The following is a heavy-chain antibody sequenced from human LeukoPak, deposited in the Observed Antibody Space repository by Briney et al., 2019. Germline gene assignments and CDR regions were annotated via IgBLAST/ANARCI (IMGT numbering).Heavy chain of an antibody. CDR3: ARDYYYASSGYYYFDY. V-gene: IGHV1-18*01. CDR2: ISAYNGNT. CDR1: GYTFTSYG. J-gene: IGHJ4*02. Sequence: VASVKVSCKASGYTFTSYGISWVRQAPGQGLEWMGWISAYNGNTNYAQKLQGRVTMTTDTSTITAYMELRSLRSDDTAVYYCARDYYYASSGYYYFDYWGQGTLVTVSS. D-gene: IGHD3-22*01.